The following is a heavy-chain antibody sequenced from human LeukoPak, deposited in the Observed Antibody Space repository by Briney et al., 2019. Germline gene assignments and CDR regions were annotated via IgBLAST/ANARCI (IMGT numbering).Heavy chain of an antibody. J-gene: IGHJ3*02. Sequence: SETLSLTCAVYGGSFSGYYWSWIRQPPGKGLEWIGEINQSGSTNYNPSLKSRVTISVDTSKNQFSLRLSSVTAADTAVYYCARDRRGYDFWSAIPPEDAFDIWGQGTMVTVSS. CDR1: GGSFSGYY. CDR2: INQSGST. D-gene: IGHD3-3*01. CDR3: ARDRRGYDFWSAIPPEDAFDI. V-gene: IGHV4-34*01.